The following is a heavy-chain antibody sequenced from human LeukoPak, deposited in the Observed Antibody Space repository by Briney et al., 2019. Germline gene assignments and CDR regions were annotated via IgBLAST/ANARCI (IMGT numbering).Heavy chain of an antibody. CDR3: TRWTTVSIFDV. D-gene: IGHD4-17*01. J-gene: IGHJ3*01. CDR1: GFTFGDYE. Sequence: GGSLRLSCTGSGFTFGDYEVTWVRQAPGKGLELVGFIRTKLRNEATAFAASVKGRFTISRDDSKSIAYLQMNSLRTEDTALYYCTRWTTVSIFDVWGQGTMVTVS. CDR2: IRTKLRNEAT. V-gene: IGHV3-49*04.